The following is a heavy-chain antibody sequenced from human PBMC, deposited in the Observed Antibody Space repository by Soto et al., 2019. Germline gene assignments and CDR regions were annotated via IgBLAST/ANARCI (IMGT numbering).Heavy chain of an antibody. D-gene: IGHD2-2*01. CDR1: GFTFSSYA. V-gene: IGHV3-23*01. CDR2: ISGSGGST. Sequence: GGSLRLSCAASGFTFSSYAMSWVRQAPGKGLEWVSAISGSGGSTYYADSVKGRFTISRDNSKNTLYLQMNSLRAEDTAVYYCAKDRKGCSSTRCLNWFAPWGQGTLVTVSS. CDR3: AKDRKGCSSTRCLNWFAP. J-gene: IGHJ5*02.